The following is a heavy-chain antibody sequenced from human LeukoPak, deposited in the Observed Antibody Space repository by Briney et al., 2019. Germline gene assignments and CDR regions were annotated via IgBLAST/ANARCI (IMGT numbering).Heavy chain of an antibody. J-gene: IGHJ6*02. CDR1: GYTFTSYY. D-gene: IGHD2-15*01. CDR3: ARDLVVASDYYYGMDV. V-gene: IGHV1-46*01. Sequence: ASVKVSCKASGYTFTSYYMHWVRQAPGQGLEWMGIINPRGGSTSYAQKFQGWVTMTRDTSISTAYMELSRLRSDDTAVYYCARDLVVASDYYYGMDVWGQGTTVTVSS. CDR2: INPRGGST.